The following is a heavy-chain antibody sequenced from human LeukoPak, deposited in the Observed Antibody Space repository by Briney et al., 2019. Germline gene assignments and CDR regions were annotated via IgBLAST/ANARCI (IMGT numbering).Heavy chain of an antibody. J-gene: IGHJ5*02. CDR2: INHSGST. D-gene: IGHD6-13*01. V-gene: IGHV4-34*01. CDR3: ARHAGGIAAAGYNWFDP. CDR1: GGSFSGYY. Sequence: SETLSLTCAVYGGSFSGYYWSWIRQPPGKGLEWIGEINHSGSTNYNPSLKSRVTISVDTSKNQFSLKLSSVTAADTAVYYCARHAGGIAAAGYNWFDPWGQGTLVTVSS.